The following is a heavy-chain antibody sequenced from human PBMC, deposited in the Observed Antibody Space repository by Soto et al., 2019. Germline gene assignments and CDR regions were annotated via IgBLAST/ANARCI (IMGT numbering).Heavy chain of an antibody. Sequence: QVQLQESGPGLVKPSETLSLTCTVSGGSISSYYWSWIRQPPGKGLEWVGYMYYSGSTNYNPSLKSRVTISVDTSKNPFSLKLSSVTAADTAVYYCARQYGDYVRGAFDIWGQGTMVTVSS. D-gene: IGHD4-17*01. V-gene: IGHV4-59*01. CDR2: MYYSGST. J-gene: IGHJ3*02. CDR1: GGSISSYY. CDR3: ARQYGDYVRGAFDI.